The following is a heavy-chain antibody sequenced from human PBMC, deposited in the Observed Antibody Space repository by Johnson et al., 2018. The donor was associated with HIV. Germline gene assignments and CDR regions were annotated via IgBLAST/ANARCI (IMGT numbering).Heavy chain of an antibody. V-gene: IGHV3-74*02. J-gene: IGHJ3*02. CDR3: ARGLYSLAYCGGDYPLPFDI. CDR1: GFTFSSYW. CDR2: ITSDGSST. Sequence: VQLVESGGGLVQPGGSLRLSCAASGFTFSSYWMHWVRHAPGKGLVCVSRITSDGSSTYYADSVQGLFTISSDNSKNTLYLQMNSLRAEDTAAYSCARGLYSLAYCGGDYPLPFDIWGQGTMVTVSS. D-gene: IGHD2-21*02.